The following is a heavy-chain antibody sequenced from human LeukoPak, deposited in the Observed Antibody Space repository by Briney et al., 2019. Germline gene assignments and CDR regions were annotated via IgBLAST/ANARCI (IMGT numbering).Heavy chain of an antibody. CDR3: ARDLEHCRNIICSNSAY. CDR1: GYNFDRYG. D-gene: IGHD2-2*01. V-gene: IGHV1-18*04. CDR2: ISTYNGNT. Sequence: GASVKVSCKGSGYNFDRYGVNWVRQAPGQGLEWVGWISTYNGNTFYAQKFEGRVTMTTDTSTNTVYMDLRSLRSDDTAVYYCARDLEHCRNIICSNSAYWGQGTLVTVSS. J-gene: IGHJ4*02.